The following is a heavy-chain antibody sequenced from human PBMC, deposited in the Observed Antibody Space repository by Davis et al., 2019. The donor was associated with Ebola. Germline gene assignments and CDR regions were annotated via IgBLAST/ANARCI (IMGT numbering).Heavy chain of an antibody. V-gene: IGHV3-74*03. CDR1: GFTFSNYW. Sequence: PGGSLRLSCAASGFTFSNYWMHWVRQAPGRGLVWVSRIKNDGSTTTYADSVKGRFTISRDNAKNTLYLQMNSLTVEDTAVYYCARDYTQQWGNWFDPWGQGTLVTVSS. CDR2: IKNDGSTT. CDR3: ARDYTQQWGNWFDP. J-gene: IGHJ5*02. D-gene: IGHD3-16*01.